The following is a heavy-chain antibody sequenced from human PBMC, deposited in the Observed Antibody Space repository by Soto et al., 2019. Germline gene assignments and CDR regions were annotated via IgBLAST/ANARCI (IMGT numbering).Heavy chain of an antibody. CDR2: ISASGGRT. CDR3: AKDLVVVSAIFDS. Sequence: GGSLRLSCAASGFTFTNYAMSWVRQAPGKGLEWVSSISASGGRTYYADSAKGRLTISRDNSKNTLYLHMSSLRAEDTALYYCAKDLVVVSAIFDSWGQGTLVTVSS. J-gene: IGHJ5*01. CDR1: GFTFTNYA. D-gene: IGHD2-21*02. V-gene: IGHV3-23*01.